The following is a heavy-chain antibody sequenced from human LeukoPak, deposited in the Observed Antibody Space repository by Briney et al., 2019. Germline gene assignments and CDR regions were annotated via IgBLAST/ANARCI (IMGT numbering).Heavy chain of an antibody. D-gene: IGHD2-21*01. CDR3: SMLDQLLDPVAPFDY. Sequence: GGSLRLSCAASGFTFSDAWMSWVRQAPGKGLEWVGRIKSKSDGGTTDYAEPVKGRFTISRDASKKMVHLQMNSLKTEDTAVYYCSMLDQLLDPVAPFDYWGQGTRVTVSS. V-gene: IGHV3-15*01. CDR2: IKSKSDGGTT. CDR1: GFTFSDAW. J-gene: IGHJ4*02.